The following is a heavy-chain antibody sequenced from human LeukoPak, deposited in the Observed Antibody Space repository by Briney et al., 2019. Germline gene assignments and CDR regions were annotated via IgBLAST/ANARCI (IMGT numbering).Heavy chain of an antibody. Sequence: ASVKFSFRASGYTFTGYYIHWLRQAPGQGLDWMGWVNPNSGDTKFAQSFQGRVTMTRDTSISTAYMELSSLRSDDTAVYYCARDKIASDDAFDIWGQGTMVTVSS. CDR1: GYTFTGYY. V-gene: IGHV1-2*02. J-gene: IGHJ3*02. D-gene: IGHD3-3*02. CDR2: VNPNSGDT. CDR3: ARDKIASDDAFDI.